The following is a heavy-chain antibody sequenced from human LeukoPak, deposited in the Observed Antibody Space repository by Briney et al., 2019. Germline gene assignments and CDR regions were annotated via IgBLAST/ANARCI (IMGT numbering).Heavy chain of an antibody. J-gene: IGHJ3*02. D-gene: IGHD3-9*01. CDR2: INHSGST. CDR1: GGSFSGYY. V-gene: IGHV4-34*01. CDR3: ARGYVLRYFDWVSTDAFDI. Sequence: SETLSLTCAVYGGSFSGYYWSWIRQPPGKGLEWIGEINHSGSTNYNPSLKSRVTISVDTSKNQFSLKLSSVTAADTAVYYCARGYVLRYFDWVSTDAFDIWGQGTMVTVSS.